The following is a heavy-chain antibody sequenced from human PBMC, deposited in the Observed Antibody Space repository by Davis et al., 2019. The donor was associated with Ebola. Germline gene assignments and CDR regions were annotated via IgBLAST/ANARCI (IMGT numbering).Heavy chain of an antibody. CDR3: AKDTPIGVVVPAAIGYYYYYMDV. J-gene: IGHJ6*03. V-gene: IGHV3-7*03. D-gene: IGHD2-2*02. Sequence: PGGSLRLSCAASGFTFSSYWMSWVRQAPGKGLEWVANIKQDGSEKYYVDSVKGRFTISRDNAKNSLYLQMNSLRAEDTAVYYCAKDTPIGVVVPAAIGYYYYYMDVWGKGTTVTVSS. CDR2: IKQDGSEK. CDR1: GFTFSSYW.